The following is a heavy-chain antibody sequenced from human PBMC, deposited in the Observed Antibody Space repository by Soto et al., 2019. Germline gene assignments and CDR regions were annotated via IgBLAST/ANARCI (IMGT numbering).Heavy chain of an antibody. D-gene: IGHD3-10*02. CDR3: ATDRYLDLVTTFPN. CDR2: FDTEDGKT. J-gene: IGHJ4*02. CDR1: GYTLTELS. Sequence: ASAKVSCKESGYTLTELSMHSPRQALGKGLEWMGGFDTEDGKTIYAQKFQGRVTMTEDTSTDTAYMELSSLRSEDTAVYYCATDRYLDLVTTFPNWGRGTLVTVSS. V-gene: IGHV1-24*01.